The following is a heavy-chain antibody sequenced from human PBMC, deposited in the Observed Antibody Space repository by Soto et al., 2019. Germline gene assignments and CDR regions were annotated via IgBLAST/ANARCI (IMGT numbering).Heavy chain of an antibody. J-gene: IGHJ6*02. Sequence: PVKVTCKECGYRFASYGRSWVRQAPGQGLEWMGWISAYNGNTNYAQKLQGRVTMTTDTSTSTAYMELRSLRSDDTAVYYCARVDTAMVTKDYYYYYGMDVWGQGTTVPVFS. CDR1: GYRFASYG. D-gene: IGHD5-18*01. CDR3: ARVDTAMVTKDYYYYYGMDV. CDR2: ISAYNGNT. V-gene: IGHV1-18*01.